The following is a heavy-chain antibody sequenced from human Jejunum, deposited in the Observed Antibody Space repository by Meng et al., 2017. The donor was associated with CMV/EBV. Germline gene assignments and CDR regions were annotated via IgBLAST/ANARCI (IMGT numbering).Heavy chain of an antibody. CDR2: VPHDGTSK. J-gene: IGHJ4*02. V-gene: IGHV3-30*02. CDR3: VKDVAY. Sequence: QWRLGEAGGGVVQPGGSLRLTCAASGFTFSDYGIHWVRQAPGKGLEWVAFVPHDGTSKYYADSVKGRFTISRDNSENTLYLQMSSLRAEDTAVYYCVKDVAYWGQGTLVTVSS. D-gene: IGHD2-21*01. CDR1: GFTFSDYG.